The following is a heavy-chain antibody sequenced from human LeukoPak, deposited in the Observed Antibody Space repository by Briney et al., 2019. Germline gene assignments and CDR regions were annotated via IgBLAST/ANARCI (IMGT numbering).Heavy chain of an antibody. CDR3: ARDELYCDSSGYYYGVPDY. D-gene: IGHD3-22*01. CDR1: GGSISSSSYY. CDR2: IYYSGST. J-gene: IGHJ4*02. Sequence: SETLSLTCTVSGGSISSSSYYWGWIRQPPGKGLEWIGSIYYSGSTYYNPSLKSRVTISVDTSKNQFSLKLSSVTAADTAVYYCARDELYCDSSGYYYGVPDYWGQGTLVTVSS. V-gene: IGHV4-39*07.